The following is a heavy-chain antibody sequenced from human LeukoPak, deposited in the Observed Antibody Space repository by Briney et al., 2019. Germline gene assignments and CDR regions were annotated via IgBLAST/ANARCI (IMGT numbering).Heavy chain of an antibody. CDR2: IYYSGST. Sequence: SETLSLTCTVSGGSISSSSYYWGWIRQPPGKGLGWIGSIYYSGSTYYNPSLKSRVTISVDTSKNQFSLKLNSVTAADTAVYYCARQDSSGYYFDYWGQGTLVTVSS. J-gene: IGHJ4*02. CDR3: ARQDSSGYYFDY. CDR1: GGSISSSSYY. D-gene: IGHD3-22*01. V-gene: IGHV4-39*01.